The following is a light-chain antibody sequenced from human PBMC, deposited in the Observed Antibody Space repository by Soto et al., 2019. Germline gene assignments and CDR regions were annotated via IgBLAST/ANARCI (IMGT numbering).Light chain of an antibody. CDR3: QQYGSSPLFT. CDR2: GAS. J-gene: IGKJ3*01. Sequence: EIVLTQSPGTLSLSPGERATLSCRASQSVSSSYLAWYQQKPGQAPRLLIYGASSRATGIPDRFSGSGSGTDFTLTISRREPEDFAVYSCQQYGSSPLFTFGPGTKVDI. CDR1: QSVSSSY. V-gene: IGKV3-20*01.